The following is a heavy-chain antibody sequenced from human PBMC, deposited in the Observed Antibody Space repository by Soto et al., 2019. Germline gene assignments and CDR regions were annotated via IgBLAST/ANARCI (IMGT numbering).Heavy chain of an antibody. J-gene: IGHJ4*02. CDR1: GGSISSNNW. CDR3: AREGGAGIFMGFDY. V-gene: IGHV4-4*02. CDR2: IYHSGTT. Sequence: SDTLSLTCTVSGGSISSNNWWMWVRQSPEKGLEWIGEIYHSGTTNYNPSFNSRVTMSVDKSNNQFSLMLTSVTAEDTAIYYCAREGGAGIFMGFDYWGQGTLVTVSS. D-gene: IGHD3-10*01.